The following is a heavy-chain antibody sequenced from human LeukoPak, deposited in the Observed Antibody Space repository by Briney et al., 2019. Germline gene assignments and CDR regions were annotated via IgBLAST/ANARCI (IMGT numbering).Heavy chain of an antibody. CDR3: AREDYYFDS. Sequence: SETLSLTCSVYGGSITAYYWSWFRQPPGKGLEWIAEINHSRGTKYNPSLESRVTILLDASKNEFSLNLNSVTAADTAVYYCAREDYYFDSWGQGTLVTVSS. J-gene: IGHJ4*02. CDR1: GGSITAYY. CDR2: INHSRGT. V-gene: IGHV4-34*01.